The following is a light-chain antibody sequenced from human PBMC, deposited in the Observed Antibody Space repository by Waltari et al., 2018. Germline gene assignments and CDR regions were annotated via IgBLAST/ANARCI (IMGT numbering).Light chain of an antibody. Sequence: CWARRTVRTVLAWYQQKPGQAPRLLIFDASSRATGIPAKFSGSGSGTDFTLTVSNLEPEDFAIYYCQQRSNWPYTFGQGTRVEIK. J-gene: IGKJ2*01. CDR2: DAS. CDR1: RTVRTV. V-gene: IGKV3-11*01. CDR3: QQRSNWPYT.